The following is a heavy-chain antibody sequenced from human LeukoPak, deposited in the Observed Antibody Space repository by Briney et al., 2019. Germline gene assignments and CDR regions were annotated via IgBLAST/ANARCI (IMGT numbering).Heavy chain of an antibody. D-gene: IGHD2-2*02. Sequence: GESLKISCKDSGYSFTSYWIGWVRQMPGKGLEWMGIIYPGDSDTRYGPSFQGQVTISADKSISTAYLQWSSLKASDTAMYYCARADCSSTSCYTEGDAFDIWGQGTMVTVSS. CDR3: ARADCSSTSCYTEGDAFDI. J-gene: IGHJ3*02. V-gene: IGHV5-51*01. CDR2: IYPGDSDT. CDR1: GYSFTSYW.